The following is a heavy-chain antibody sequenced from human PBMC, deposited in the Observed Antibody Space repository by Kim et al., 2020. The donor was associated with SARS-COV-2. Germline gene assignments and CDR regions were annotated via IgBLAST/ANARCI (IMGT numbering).Heavy chain of an antibody. D-gene: IGHD1-1*01. Sequence: DAQKPQGRVTMTTDTSTSTAYMELRSLRSDDTAVYYCARNGGNWISLDYWGQGTLVTVSS. J-gene: IGHJ4*02. V-gene: IGHV1-18*01. CDR3: ARNGGNWISLDY.